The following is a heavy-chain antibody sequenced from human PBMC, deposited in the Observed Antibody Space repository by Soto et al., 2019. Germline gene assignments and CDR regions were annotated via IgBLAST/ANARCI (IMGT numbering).Heavy chain of an antibody. V-gene: IGHV1-18*01. CDR3: VKDRDTNSWPSRDV. CDR1: GYTFTRNG. J-gene: IGHJ6*02. CDR2: ISPNSGNI. D-gene: IGHD2-8*01. Sequence: QVHLVQSGAEVKKPGASVNVSCKTSGYTFTRNGISWVRQAPGQGLEWMGWISPNSGNIKYAQKLQGRVIMTTDPSTSTAYMELRSLTSDDTAVYYCVKDRDTNSWPSRDVWGPGTTVTVSS.